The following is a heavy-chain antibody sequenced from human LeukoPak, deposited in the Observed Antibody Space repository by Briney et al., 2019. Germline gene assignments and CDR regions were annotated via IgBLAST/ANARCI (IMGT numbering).Heavy chain of an antibody. CDR3: ARRGATVTDD. V-gene: IGHV3-7*01. Sequence: GGSLRLSCAASGFTFSGYWMSWVRQAPGKGLERVANIKQDGSEKYYVDSVKGRFTISRDNAKNSVYLQMNSLRAEDTAVYYCARRGATVTDDWGQGTLVTVSS. J-gene: IGHJ4*02. CDR1: GFTFSGYW. CDR2: IKQDGSEK. D-gene: IGHD4-17*01.